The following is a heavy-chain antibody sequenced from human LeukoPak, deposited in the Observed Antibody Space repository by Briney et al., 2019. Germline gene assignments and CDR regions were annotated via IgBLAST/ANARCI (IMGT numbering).Heavy chain of an antibody. D-gene: IGHD5-24*01. CDR3: ATLVEMATIGEDY. CDR2: IIPILGIA. J-gene: IGHJ4*02. V-gene: IGHV1-69*04. CDR1: GGTFSSYA. Sequence: GASVKVSCKASGGTFSSYAISWVRQAPGQGLEWMGRIIPILGIANYAQKFQGRVTITADKSTSTAYVELSSLRSEDTAVYYCATLVEMATIGEDYWGQGTLVTVSS.